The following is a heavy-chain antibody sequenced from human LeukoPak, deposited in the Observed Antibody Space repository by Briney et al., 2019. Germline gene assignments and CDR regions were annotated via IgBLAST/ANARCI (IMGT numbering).Heavy chain of an antibody. V-gene: IGHV3-21*01. CDR2: ISSSSSYI. D-gene: IGHD6-13*01. CDR1: GFTFSSYS. Sequence: KPGGSLRLSCAASGFTFSSYSMNWVRQAPGKGLEWVSSISSSSSYIYYADSVKGRFTISRDNAKNSLYLQMNSLRAEDTAVYYCASNSGYSSSWRCSVCWFDPWGQGTLVTVSS. J-gene: IGHJ5*02. CDR3: ASNSGYSSSWRCSVCWFDP.